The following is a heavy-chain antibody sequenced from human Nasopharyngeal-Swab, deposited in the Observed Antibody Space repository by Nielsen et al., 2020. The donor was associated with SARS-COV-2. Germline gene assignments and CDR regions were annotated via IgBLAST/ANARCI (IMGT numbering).Heavy chain of an antibody. CDR1: GGSISSYY. D-gene: IGHD6-13*01. CDR3: AREMGIAAAGGYYYYYGMDV. V-gene: IGHV4-4*07. Sequence: SETLSLTCTDSGGSISSYYWSWIRQPAGKGLEWIGRIYTSGSTNYNPSLKSRVTMSVDTSKNQFSLKLSSVTAADTAVYYCAREMGIAAAGGYYYYYGMDVWGQGTTVTVSS. J-gene: IGHJ6*02. CDR2: IYTSGST.